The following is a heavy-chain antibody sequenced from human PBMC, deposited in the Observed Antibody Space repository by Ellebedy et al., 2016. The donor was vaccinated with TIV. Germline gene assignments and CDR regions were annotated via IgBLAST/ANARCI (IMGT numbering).Heavy chain of an antibody. V-gene: IGHV4-61*01. CDR1: GGSISSGSYY. J-gene: IGHJ6*02. Sequence: SETLSLXXTVSGGSISSGSYYWSWIRQPPGKGLEWIGYIYYGGSTNYNPSLKSRVTISVDTSKNQFSLKLSSVTAADTAVYYCARDYTIFGVVSHYYYGMDVWGQGTTVTVSS. CDR2: IYYGGST. CDR3: ARDYTIFGVVSHYYYGMDV. D-gene: IGHD3-3*01.